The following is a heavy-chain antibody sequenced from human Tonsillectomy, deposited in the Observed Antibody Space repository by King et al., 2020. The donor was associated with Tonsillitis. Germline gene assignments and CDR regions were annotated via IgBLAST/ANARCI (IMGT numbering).Heavy chain of an antibody. Sequence: QVQLVQSGAEVKKPGASVKVSCKASGYTFTSFAMHWVRQAPGQRLEWMGWINAGNGNSKYSQKFQGRVTITRDTSATTAYMELSSLRSEDTAVYYCARDYGAVAGTPYYYYGMDVWGQGTTVTVSS. CDR3: ARDYGAVAGTPYYYYGMDV. J-gene: IGHJ6*02. CDR2: INAGNGNS. CDR1: GYTFTSFA. V-gene: IGHV1-3*01. D-gene: IGHD6-19*01.